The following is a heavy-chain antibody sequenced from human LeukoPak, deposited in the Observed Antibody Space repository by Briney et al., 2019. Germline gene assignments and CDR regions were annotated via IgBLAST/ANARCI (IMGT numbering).Heavy chain of an antibody. CDR2: ISGSGTTT. D-gene: IGHD2-2*01. CDR1: GFTFTSYA. J-gene: IGHJ5*01. Sequence: GASPRLSCAASGFTFTSYAMSWVRQAPGKGLEWVATISGSGTTTNYADAVKGRFTISRDKSKRTMYLQMNSLRGDDTAVYYCAKGGRSCIITSCRENNWFDSWGQGRLVSVSS. CDR3: AKGGRSCIITSCRENNWFDS. V-gene: IGHV3-23*01.